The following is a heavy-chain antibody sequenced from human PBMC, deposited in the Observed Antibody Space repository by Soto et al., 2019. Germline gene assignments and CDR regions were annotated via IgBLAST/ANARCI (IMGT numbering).Heavy chain of an antibody. CDR2: ISSSSSTI. CDR1: GFTFSSYS. CDR3: SRALTYGRFDY. V-gene: IGHV3-48*01. Sequence: EVQLVESGGGLVQPGGSLRLSCAASGFTFSSYSMNWVRQAPGKGLEWVSYISSSSSTIYYADSVKGRFTISRDNANNSLYLHRNSLGAEAPAVSYCSRALTYGRFDYWGQGTLVTVSS. J-gene: IGHJ4*02. D-gene: IGHD4-17*01.